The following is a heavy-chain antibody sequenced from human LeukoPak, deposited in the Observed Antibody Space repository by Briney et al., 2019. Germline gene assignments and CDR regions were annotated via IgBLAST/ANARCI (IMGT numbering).Heavy chain of an antibody. CDR3: ARGRGGWIQYLYFDY. CDR2: INAGNGDT. V-gene: IGHV1-3*01. D-gene: IGHD5-18*01. CDR1: GYTFSIQA. Sequence: ASVKVSCKASGYTFSIQAMNWVRQAPGQRLEWMGWINAGNGDTKYSQKFQGRVTITSDTSASTVYMEVSSLRPEDTAVYYCARGRGGWIQYLYFDYWDQGTLVTVSS. J-gene: IGHJ4*02.